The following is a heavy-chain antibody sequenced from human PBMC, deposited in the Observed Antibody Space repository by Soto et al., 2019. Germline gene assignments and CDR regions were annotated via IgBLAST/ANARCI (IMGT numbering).Heavy chain of an antibody. CDR3: ATDRRIAARPGVYYYYGMDV. CDR2: IKQDGSEK. V-gene: IGHV3-7*01. D-gene: IGHD6-6*01. Sequence: GGSLRLSCAASGFTFSSYWMSWVRQAPGKGLEWVANIKQDGSEKYYVDSVKGRFTISRDNAKNSLYLQMNSLRAEDTAVYYCATDRRIAARPGVYYYYGMDVWGPGTTVTVSS. CDR1: GFTFSSYW. J-gene: IGHJ6*02.